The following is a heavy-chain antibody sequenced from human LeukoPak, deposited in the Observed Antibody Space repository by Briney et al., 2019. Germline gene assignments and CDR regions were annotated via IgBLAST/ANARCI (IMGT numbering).Heavy chain of an antibody. D-gene: IGHD6-13*01. CDR3: ARGPGIAAAGRGTFDY. V-gene: IGHV4-34*01. CDR1: GGSFSGYC. J-gene: IGHJ4*02. Sequence: SETLSLTCAVYGGSFSGYCWSWIRQPPGKGLEWIGEINHSGSTNYNPSLKSRVTISVDTSKNQFSLKLSSVTAADTAVYYCARGPGIAAAGRGTFDYWGQGTLVTVSS. CDR2: INHSGST.